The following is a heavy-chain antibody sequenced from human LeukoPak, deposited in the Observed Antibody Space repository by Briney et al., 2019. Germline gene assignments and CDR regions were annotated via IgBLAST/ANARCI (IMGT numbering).Heavy chain of an antibody. CDR1: GGSFSGYY. J-gene: IGHJ5*02. CDR3: ARALAYCSGGSCTRGYNWFDP. V-gene: IGHV4-34*01. D-gene: IGHD2-15*01. CDR2: INHSGST. Sequence: SETLSLTCAVYGGSFSGYYWSWIRQPPGKGLEWIGEINHSGSTNYNPSLKSRVTISVDTSKNQFSLKLSSVTTADTAVYYCARALAYCSGGSCTRGYNWFDPWGQGTLVTVPS.